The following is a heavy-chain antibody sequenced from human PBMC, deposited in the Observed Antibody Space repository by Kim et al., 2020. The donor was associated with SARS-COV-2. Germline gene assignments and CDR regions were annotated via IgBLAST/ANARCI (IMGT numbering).Heavy chain of an antibody. V-gene: IGHV1-69*01. CDR3: ARGHRGYSYGYPFDY. D-gene: IGHD5-18*01. J-gene: IGHJ4*02. Sequence: PKFQGRVTITANESTSTAYMELSSLRAEDTAVYYCARGHRGYSYGYPFDYWGQGTLVTVSS.